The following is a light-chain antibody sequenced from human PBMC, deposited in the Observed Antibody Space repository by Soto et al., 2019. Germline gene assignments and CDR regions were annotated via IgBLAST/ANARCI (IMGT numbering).Light chain of an antibody. V-gene: IGKV1-5*01. CDR3: QQYNNWPPIT. CDR1: QSISNW. CDR2: HAS. J-gene: IGKJ4*01. Sequence: DIHMTRSPSALPAFVGTVVTITSRASQSISNWLAWYQQKPGTAPKLLIYHASTLESGVPSRFSGSGSGTDFTLTISSLQSEDFAVYYCQQYNNWPPITVGGGTKVDIK.